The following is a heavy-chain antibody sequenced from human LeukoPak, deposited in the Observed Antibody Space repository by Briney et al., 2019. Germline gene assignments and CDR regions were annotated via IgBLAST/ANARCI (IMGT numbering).Heavy chain of an antibody. CDR2: IYYSGST. CDR3: AREDETAMGAEYFQY. J-gene: IGHJ1*01. V-gene: IGHV4-59*01. D-gene: IGHD2-21*02. CDR1: GGSISSYY. Sequence: SETLSLTCTVSGGSISSYYWSWIRQSPGKGLEWIGYIYYSGSTNYNPSLKSRVTISVDTSKIQFSLKLSSVTAADTAVYYCAREDETAMGAEYFQYWGQGTLVTVSS.